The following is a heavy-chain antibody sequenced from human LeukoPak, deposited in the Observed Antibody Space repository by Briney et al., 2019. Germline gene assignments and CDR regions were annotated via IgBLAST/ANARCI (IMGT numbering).Heavy chain of an antibody. CDR1: GFTFSSYA. V-gene: IGHV3-23*01. CDR3: AKDPLDYGDYELNFDY. J-gene: IGHJ4*02. CDR2: ISGSGGST. D-gene: IGHD4-17*01. Sequence: PGGSLRLSCAASGFTFSSYAMSWVRQAPGKGLEWVSAISGSGGSTYYADSVKGRFTISRDNSKNTLYLQMNSLRAEDTAVYYCAKDPLDYGDYELNFDYWGQGTLVTVSS.